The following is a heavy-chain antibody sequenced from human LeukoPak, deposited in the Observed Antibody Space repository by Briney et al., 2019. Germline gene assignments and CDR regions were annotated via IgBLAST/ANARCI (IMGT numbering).Heavy chain of an antibody. CDR2: ISGGGSRT. V-gene: IGHV3-23*01. CDR3: AKGNTASCYSHGNY. Sequence: GGSLRLSCAASGFTFSSYAMSWVRQAPGKGLEWVSVISGGGSRTYYAASVKGRFTISRAHSQNTLYLQMNSLRAEDTAVYYCAKGNTASCYSHGNYWGQGTLVTVSS. J-gene: IGHJ4*02. CDR1: GFTFSSYA. D-gene: IGHD2-15*01.